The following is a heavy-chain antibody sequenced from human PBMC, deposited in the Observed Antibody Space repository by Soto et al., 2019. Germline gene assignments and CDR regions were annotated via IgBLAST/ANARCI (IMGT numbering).Heavy chain of an antibody. V-gene: IGHV3-74*01. CDR1: GFSLNTYW. CDR3: ARGWVERLPRQPPSDY. D-gene: IGHD3-3*01. Sequence: EVQLVESGGGLVQPGGSLRLSCVGSGFSLNTYWMHWVRQVPGKGLEWIARINEDGRATSYVDAVKGRFTISRDNAGNTLYLQMNSLRLEDTAVYFWARGWVERLPRQPPSDYWGQGTLVTVSS. J-gene: IGHJ4*02. CDR2: INEDGRAT.